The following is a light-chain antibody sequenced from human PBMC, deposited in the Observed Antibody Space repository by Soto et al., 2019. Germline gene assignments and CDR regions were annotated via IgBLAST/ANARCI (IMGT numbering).Light chain of an antibody. Sequence: EIVVTQSPGTLSLSPGERATLSCRASQSVSSSYLAWYQQRPGQAPRLLIYGASSRATGIPDRFSGSGSGTDFTLIMSRLEPEDFAVYYCQQYGSSPITFGQGTRLEIK. CDR3: QQYGSSPIT. CDR1: QSVSSSY. CDR2: GAS. J-gene: IGKJ5*01. V-gene: IGKV3-20*01.